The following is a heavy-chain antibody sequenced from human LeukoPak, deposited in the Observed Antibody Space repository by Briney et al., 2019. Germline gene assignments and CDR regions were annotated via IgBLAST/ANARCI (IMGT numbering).Heavy chain of an antibody. J-gene: IGHJ4*02. CDR1: GFTFSSYS. V-gene: IGHV3-64D*09. CDR3: VKNSGSYYHFDY. Sequence: PGGPLRLSCSASGFTFSSYSMHWVRQAPGKGLEYVSAISSSGGTIYYADSVKGSFTISRDNSKSTLYLQMSSLRTEDTAVYYCVKNSGSYYHFDYWGQGTLVTVSS. D-gene: IGHD1-26*01. CDR2: ISSSGGTI.